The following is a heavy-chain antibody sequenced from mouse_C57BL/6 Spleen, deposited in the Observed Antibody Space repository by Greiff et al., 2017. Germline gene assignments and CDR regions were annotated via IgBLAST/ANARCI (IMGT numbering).Heavy chain of an antibody. CDR1: GYTFTSYW. CDR2: IDPSDSYT. Sequence: VQLQQPGAELVKPGASVKLSCKASGYTFTSYWMQWVKQRPGQGLEWIGEIDPSDSYTNYNQKFKGKATLTVDTSSSTAYMQLSSLTSEDSAVYYCARESWDYWGQGTTLTVSS. V-gene: IGHV1-50*01. J-gene: IGHJ2*01. CDR3: ARESWDY.